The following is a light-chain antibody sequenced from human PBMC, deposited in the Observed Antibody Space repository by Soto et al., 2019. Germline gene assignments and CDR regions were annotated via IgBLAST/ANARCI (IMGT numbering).Light chain of an antibody. V-gene: IGKV3-15*01. CDR1: QNIHNH. CDR2: DAI. Sequence: EILMTQSPATLSVSPGERVTLSCRASQNIHNHMSWFLQKPGQAPRLLMYDAIIRAAGIPARFSGSWPGTEFTLTINSLQSEDFEVYYCQHYDEWPLTFGAGTKVDIX. J-gene: IGKJ4*01. CDR3: QHYDEWPLT.